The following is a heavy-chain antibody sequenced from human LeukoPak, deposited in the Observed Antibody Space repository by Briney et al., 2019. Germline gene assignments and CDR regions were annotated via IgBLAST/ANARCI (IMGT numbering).Heavy chain of an antibody. J-gene: IGHJ5*02. D-gene: IGHD6-19*01. V-gene: IGHV3-30*02. CDR1: GFTFSSYG. CDR3: AKLGASYSSGWYWFDP. CDR2: IRYDGSNK. Sequence: PGGSLRLSCAASGFTFSSYGMHWVRQAPGKGLEWVAFIRYDGSNKYYADSVKGRFTISRDNSKNTLYLQMNSLRAEDTAVYYCAKLGASYSSGWYWFDPWGQGTLVTVSS.